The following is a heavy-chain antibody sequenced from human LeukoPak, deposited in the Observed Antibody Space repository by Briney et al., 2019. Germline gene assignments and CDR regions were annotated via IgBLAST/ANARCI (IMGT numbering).Heavy chain of an antibody. J-gene: IGHJ5*02. CDR2: TIPIFGTA. CDR1: GGTFSSYA. Sequence: ASVKVSCKASGGTFSSYAISWVRQAPGQGLEWMGGTIPIFGTANYAQKFQGRVTITADESTSTAYMELSSLRSEDTAVYYCARGRSSSWPKRNWFDPWGQGTLVTVSS. CDR3: ARGRSSSWPKRNWFDP. D-gene: IGHD6-13*01. V-gene: IGHV1-69*13.